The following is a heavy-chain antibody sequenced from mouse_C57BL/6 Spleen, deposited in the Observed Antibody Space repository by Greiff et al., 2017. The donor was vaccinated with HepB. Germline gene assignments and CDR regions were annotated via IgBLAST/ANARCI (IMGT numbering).Heavy chain of an antibody. Sequence: EVQLQQSGPELVKPGASVKISCKASGYSFTGYYMNWVKQSPEKSLEWIGEINPSTGGTNYKQKFKDKATLTLDKSYNTAYMHLKCLTSEDSAVYYSARVGLLYYCDYWGQGTTLTVSS. V-gene: IGHV1-42*01. CDR3: ARVGLLYYCDY. CDR2: INPSTGGT. D-gene: IGHD2-12*01. J-gene: IGHJ2*01. CDR1: GYSFTGYY.